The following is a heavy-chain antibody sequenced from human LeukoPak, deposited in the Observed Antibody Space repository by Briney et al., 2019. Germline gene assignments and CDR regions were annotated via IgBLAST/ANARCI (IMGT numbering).Heavy chain of an antibody. CDR1: GYSISSGYN. CDR2: IHSGGST. Sequence: SETLTLSCAASGYSISSGYNWCGLRQPPGKGQEWIRSIHSGGSTNYTPSLKSRVTISVDTSKNQFSLKLSSVTAADTAVYYCARVRGVLMVYAPRKYMDVWGKGTTVTVSS. D-gene: IGHD2-8*01. CDR3: ARVRGVLMVYAPRKYMDV. V-gene: IGHV4-38-2*01. J-gene: IGHJ6*03.